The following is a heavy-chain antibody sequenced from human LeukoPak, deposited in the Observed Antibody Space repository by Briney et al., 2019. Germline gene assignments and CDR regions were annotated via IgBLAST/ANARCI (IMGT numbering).Heavy chain of an antibody. CDR3: ARGREVDYYYYGMDV. CDR1: GGSFSGYY. D-gene: IGHD5-12*01. Sequence: SETLSLTCAVYGGSFSGYYWSWIRQPPGKGLEWIGEINHSGSTNYNPSLKSRVTISVDTSKNQFSLKLSSVTAADTAVYYCARGREVDYYYYGMDVWGQGTTVTVSS. V-gene: IGHV4-34*01. J-gene: IGHJ6*02. CDR2: INHSGST.